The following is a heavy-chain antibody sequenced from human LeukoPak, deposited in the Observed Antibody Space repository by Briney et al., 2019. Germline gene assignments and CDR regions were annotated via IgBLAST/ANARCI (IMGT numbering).Heavy chain of an antibody. CDR3: ATDSSGSTYYFDY. CDR2: FDPEDGET. V-gene: IGHV1-24*01. J-gene: IGHJ4*02. Sequence: APVKVSCKVSGYTLTELSMQWVRQAPGKGLEWMGGFDPEDGETIYAQKFQGRVTMTEDTSTDTAYMELSSLRSEDTAVYYCATDSSGSTYYFDYWGQGTLVTVSS. D-gene: IGHD1-26*01. CDR1: GYTLTELS.